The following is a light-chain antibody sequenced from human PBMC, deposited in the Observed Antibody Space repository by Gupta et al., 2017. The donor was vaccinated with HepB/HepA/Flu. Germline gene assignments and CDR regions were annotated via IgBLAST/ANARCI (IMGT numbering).Light chain of an antibody. CDR2: DDN. Sequence: SYVLTQPPSVSVDPGKTARITCGGDNIGRKTVHWFQQKPGQAPILVVHDDNVRPSGIPERLSGSNSGNTATLTISRVEAGDEADYYCQVWDTRSDDLVFGGGTKLTVL. V-gene: IGLV3-21*03. J-gene: IGLJ3*02. CDR3: QVWDTRSDDLV. CDR1: NIGRKT.